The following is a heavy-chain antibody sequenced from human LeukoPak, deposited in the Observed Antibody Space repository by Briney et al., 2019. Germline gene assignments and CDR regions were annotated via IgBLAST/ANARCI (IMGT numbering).Heavy chain of an antibody. CDR1: GFTFSSYG. Sequence: GGSLRLSCAASGFTFSSYGMHWVRQAPGKGLEWVAFIRYDGSNKYYADSVKGRFTISRDNSKNTLYLQMNSLRAEDTAVYYCAKAPRRDGFSYYYYYYMDVWGKGTRSPSP. CDR2: IRYDGSNK. V-gene: IGHV3-30*02. CDR3: AKAPRRDGFSYYYYYYMDV. J-gene: IGHJ6*03. D-gene: IGHD5-24*01.